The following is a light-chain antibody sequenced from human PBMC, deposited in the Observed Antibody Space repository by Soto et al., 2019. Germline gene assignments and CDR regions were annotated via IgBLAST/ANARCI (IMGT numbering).Light chain of an antibody. J-gene: IGKJ1*01. CDR1: QSVSSSY. Sequence: DIVLTQSPGTLSLSPGERATLSCRASQSVSSSYLAWYQQKPGQAPRLLIYGASSRATGIPDRFSGSGSGKDFTLTISRLEPEDFAVYYCQQSGTFGQGTKVDIK. CDR2: GAS. CDR3: QQSGT. V-gene: IGKV3-20*01.